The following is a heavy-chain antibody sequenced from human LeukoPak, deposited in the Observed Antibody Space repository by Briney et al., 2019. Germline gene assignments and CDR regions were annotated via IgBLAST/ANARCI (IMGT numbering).Heavy chain of an antibody. J-gene: IGHJ6*03. V-gene: IGHV1-18*01. CDR2: INAYNGNT. Sequence: SVKVSCKASGYTFTSYIISWVRQAPGQGLEWMGWINAYNGNTDYEQRVQGRVTMTTDTSTSTAYMELRSLRSDDTAVYYCARGRHIAAAVYYYYMDVWGKGTPVTVSS. CDR1: GYTFTSYI. D-gene: IGHD6-13*01. CDR3: ARGRHIAAAVYYYYMDV.